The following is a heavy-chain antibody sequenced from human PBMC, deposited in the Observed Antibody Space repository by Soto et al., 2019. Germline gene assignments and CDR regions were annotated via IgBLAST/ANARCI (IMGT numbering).Heavy chain of an antibody. Sequence: SETLSLTSPVSGVYISSYYLIWIRQPPGKGLEWIGYIYYSGSTNYNPSLKSRVTISVDTSKNQFSLKLSSVTAADTAVYYCARVTVAGTHYWGQGTLVTVSS. CDR2: IYYSGST. J-gene: IGHJ4*02. V-gene: IGHV4-59*01. D-gene: IGHD6-19*01. CDR1: GVYISSYY. CDR3: ARVTVAGTHY.